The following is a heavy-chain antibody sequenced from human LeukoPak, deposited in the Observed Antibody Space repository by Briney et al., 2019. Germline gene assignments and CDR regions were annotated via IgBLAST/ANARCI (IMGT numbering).Heavy chain of an antibody. D-gene: IGHD3-22*01. J-gene: IGHJ6*03. Sequence: SETLSLTCTVSGGSISSYYWSWIRQPPGKGLEWIGYIYYSGSTNYNPSLKSRVTISVDTSKNQFSPKLSSVTAADTAVYYCAREGYYDSSGYSSYYYYMDVWGKGTTVTISS. CDR2: IYYSGST. CDR3: AREGYYDSSGYSSYYYYMDV. V-gene: IGHV4-59*01. CDR1: GGSISSYY.